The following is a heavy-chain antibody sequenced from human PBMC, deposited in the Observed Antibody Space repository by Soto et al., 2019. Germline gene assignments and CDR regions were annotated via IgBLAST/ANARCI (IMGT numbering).Heavy chain of an antibody. J-gene: IGHJ4*02. CDR3: ASDRYSSSWYGIMDF. CDR2: IWYDGSDK. V-gene: IGHV3-33*01. CDR1: GFTFRSYG. Sequence: GGSLRLSCAASGFTFRSYGMHWVRQAPGKGLEWVASIWYDGSDKYYADSVKGRITVSRDNPKNTLFLQMNSLRAEDTAVYYCASDRYSSSWYGIMDFWGQGT. D-gene: IGHD6-13*01.